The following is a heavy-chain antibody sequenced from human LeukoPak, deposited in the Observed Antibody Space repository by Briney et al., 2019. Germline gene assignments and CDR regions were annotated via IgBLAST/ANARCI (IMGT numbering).Heavy chain of an antibody. CDR3: ARGSYHYDSSGWLNDY. Sequence: PSETLSLTCAVSGGSISSYYWSWIRQPPVKGLEWIGYIYYSGSTNYNPSLKSRVTISVDTSKNQFSLKLSSVTAADTAVYYCARGSYHYDSSGWLNDYWGQGTLVTVSS. V-gene: IGHV4-59*01. CDR1: GGSISSYY. D-gene: IGHD3-22*01. J-gene: IGHJ4*02. CDR2: IYYSGST.